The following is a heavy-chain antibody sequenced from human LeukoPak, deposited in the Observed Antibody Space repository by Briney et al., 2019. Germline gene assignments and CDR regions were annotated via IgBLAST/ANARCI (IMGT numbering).Heavy chain of an antibody. CDR3: ARGNGGYKKEFDY. CDR2: MNPSSGNT. J-gene: IGHJ4*02. Sequence: ASVKVSCEASGYTFNSFDVNWVRQATGQGIEWMGWMNPSSGNTGHAQKFQGRLTMTRDTSISTAYMELSSLTSEDTAVYFCARGNGGYKKEFDYWGQGTLVTVSS. V-gene: IGHV1-8*01. CDR1: GYTFNSFD. D-gene: IGHD5-24*01.